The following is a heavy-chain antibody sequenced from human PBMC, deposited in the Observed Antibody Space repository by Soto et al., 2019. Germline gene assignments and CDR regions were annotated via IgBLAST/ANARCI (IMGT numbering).Heavy chain of an antibody. CDR2: ISYDGSNK. CDR3: ARSARRQLVRGYFDY. CDR1: GFTFSSYA. V-gene: IGHV3-30-3*01. Sequence: GGSLRLSCAASGFTFSSYAMHWVRQAPGKGLEWVAVISYDGSNKYYADSVKGRFTISRDNSKNTLYLQMNSLRAEDTAVYYCARSARRQLVRGYFDYWGQGTLVTVSS. J-gene: IGHJ4*02. D-gene: IGHD6-13*01.